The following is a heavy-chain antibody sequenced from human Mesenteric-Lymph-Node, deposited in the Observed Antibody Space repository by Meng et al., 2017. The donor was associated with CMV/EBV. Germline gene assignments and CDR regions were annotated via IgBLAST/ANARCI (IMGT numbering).Heavy chain of an antibody. CDR2: TYYRSKWYN. V-gene: IGHV6-1*01. D-gene: IGHD6-6*01. J-gene: IGHJ6*02. CDR3: ARDSPGIAARYYYYYYGMDV. CDR1: AA. Sequence: AAWNWSGQSPSRGLEWLGRTYYRSKWYNDYAVSVKSRITINPDTSKNQFSLQLNSVTPEDTAVYYCARDSPGIAARYYYYYYGMDVWGQGTTVTVSS.